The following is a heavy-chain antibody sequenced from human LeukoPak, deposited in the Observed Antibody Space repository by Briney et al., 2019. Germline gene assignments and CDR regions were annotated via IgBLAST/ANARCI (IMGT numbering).Heavy chain of an antibody. D-gene: IGHD3-10*01. J-gene: IGHJ4*02. CDR2: INPNSGGT. Sequence: ASVKVSCKASGYTFTGYYMHWVRQAPGQGLEWMGWINPNSGGTNYAQKFQGRVTMTRDTSISTAYMELSSLRSEDTAVYYCARDGSVGGSGSHFDYWGQGTLVTVSS. CDR3: ARDGSVGGSGSHFDY. V-gene: IGHV1-2*02. CDR1: GYTFTGYY.